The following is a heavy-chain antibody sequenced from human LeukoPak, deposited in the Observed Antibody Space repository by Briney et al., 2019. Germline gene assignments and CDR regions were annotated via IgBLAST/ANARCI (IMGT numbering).Heavy chain of an antibody. J-gene: IGHJ4*02. CDR2: ISYDGSNK. CDR1: GFTFSSYG. D-gene: IGHD3-22*01. CDR3: AKDSRYYYDSSGYFPAN. V-gene: IGHV3-30*18. Sequence: GRSLRLSCAAPGFTFSSYGMHWVRQAPGKGLEWVAVISYDGSNKYYADSVKGRFTISRDNSKNTLYLQMNSLRAEDTAVYYCAKDSRYYYDSSGYFPANWGQGTLVTVSP.